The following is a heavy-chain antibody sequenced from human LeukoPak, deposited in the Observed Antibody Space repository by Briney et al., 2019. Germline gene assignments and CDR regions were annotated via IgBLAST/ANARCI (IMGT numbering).Heavy chain of an antibody. Sequence: ASVTVTFKSSGGTFSIYAISWVRQAPGQGLEWMGSIIPIFGIANYAQKFQGRVTITADKSTSTAYMELSSLRSEDTAVYYCAKDHCSSASCSFRGFYYGMDVWGQGTMVTVSS. CDR1: GGTFSIYA. J-gene: IGHJ6*02. CDR3: AKDHCSSASCSFRGFYYGMDV. D-gene: IGHD2-2*01. CDR2: IIPIFGIA. V-gene: IGHV1-69*04.